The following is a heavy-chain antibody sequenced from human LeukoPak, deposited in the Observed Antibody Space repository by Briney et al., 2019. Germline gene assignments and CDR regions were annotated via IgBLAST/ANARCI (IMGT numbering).Heavy chain of an antibody. CDR3: ARVDCSGGSCNAFDI. J-gene: IGHJ3*02. D-gene: IGHD2-15*01. CDR2: IYYSGST. CDR1: GGSVSSGSYY. V-gene: IGHV4-61*01. Sequence: SETLSLTCTVSGGSVSSGSYYWNWIRQPPGKVLEWIGYIYYSGSTNYNPSLKSRVTISVDTSKNQFSLKLSSVTAADTAVYYCARVDCSGGSCNAFDIWGQGTMVTVSS.